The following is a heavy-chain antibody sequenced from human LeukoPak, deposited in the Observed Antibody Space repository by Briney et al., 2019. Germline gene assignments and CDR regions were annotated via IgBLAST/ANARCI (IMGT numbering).Heavy chain of an antibody. D-gene: IGHD2-2*02. J-gene: IGHJ4*02. CDR2: ISYDGSYK. CDR1: GFTFSSYA. CDR3: ARKDCNSTSCYNGY. V-gene: IGHV3-30*04. Sequence: GGSLRLSCAASGFTFSSYAMHWVRQAPGKGLEWVAVISYDGSYKYCADSVKGRFTISRDNSKNTLFLQMISLRAEDTAVYYCARKDCNSTSCYNGYWGQGTLVTVSS.